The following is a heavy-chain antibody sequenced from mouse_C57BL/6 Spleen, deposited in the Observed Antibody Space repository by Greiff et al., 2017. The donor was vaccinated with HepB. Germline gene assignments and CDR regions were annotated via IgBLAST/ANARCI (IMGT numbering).Heavy chain of an antibody. CDR1: GFNIKDYY. J-gene: IGHJ4*01. Sequence: EVQGVESGAELVKPGASVKLSCTASGFNIKDYYMHWVKQRTEQGLEWIGRIDPEDGETKYAPKFQGKATITADTSSNTAYLQLSSLTSEDTAVYYCASHYYGSSPFYAMDYWGQGTSVTVSS. D-gene: IGHD1-1*01. V-gene: IGHV14-2*01. CDR2: IDPEDGET. CDR3: ASHYYGSSPFYAMDY.